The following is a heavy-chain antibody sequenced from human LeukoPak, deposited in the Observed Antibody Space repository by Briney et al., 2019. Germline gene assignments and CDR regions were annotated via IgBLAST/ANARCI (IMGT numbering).Heavy chain of an antibody. Sequence: SETLSLTCTVSGGTISSYYWSWIRQPPGKGLEWIGYIYYSGSTNYNPSLKSRVTISVDTSKNQFSLKLSSVTAADTAVYYCARVLAIAAAGPDAFDIWGQGTMVTVSS. CDR3: ARVLAIAAAGPDAFDI. V-gene: IGHV4-59*12. CDR1: GGTISSYY. CDR2: IYYSGST. J-gene: IGHJ3*02. D-gene: IGHD6-13*01.